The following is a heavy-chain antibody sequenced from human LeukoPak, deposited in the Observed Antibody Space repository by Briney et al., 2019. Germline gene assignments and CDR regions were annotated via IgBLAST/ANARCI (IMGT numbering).Heavy chain of an antibody. Sequence: GGSLRLSCAASGFSFSSYEMNWVRQAPGKRLEWVSHISSGGNTEYYVDSVRGRFTMSRDNAKNLLFLQMNSLRAEDTAVYYCARDTLNGPFVISLDYWGQGALVTVYS. V-gene: IGHV3-48*03. CDR3: ARDTLNGPFVISLDY. D-gene: IGHD3-9*01. J-gene: IGHJ4*02. CDR1: GFSFSSYE. CDR2: ISSGGNTE.